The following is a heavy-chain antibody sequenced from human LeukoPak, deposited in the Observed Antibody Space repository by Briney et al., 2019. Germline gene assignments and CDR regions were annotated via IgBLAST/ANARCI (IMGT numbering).Heavy chain of an antibody. Sequence: GGSLRLSCAASGFTFSSYAMSWVRQAPGKGLEWVSAISGSGGSTYYADSVKGRFTISRDNSKNTLYLQMNSLRAEDTAVYYCARSLTNIAYYYYGMDVWGQGTTVTVSS. J-gene: IGHJ6*02. CDR3: ARSLTNIAYYYYGMDV. CDR2: ISGSGGST. CDR1: GFTFSSYA. D-gene: IGHD2/OR15-2a*01. V-gene: IGHV3-23*01.